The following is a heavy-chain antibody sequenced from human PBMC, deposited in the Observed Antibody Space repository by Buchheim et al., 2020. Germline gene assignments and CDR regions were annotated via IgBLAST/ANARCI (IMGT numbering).Heavy chain of an antibody. Sequence: QLQLQESGPGLVKPSETLSLTCTVSGGSISSSSYYWGWIRQPPGKGLEWIGSIYYSGSTYYNPSLKSRVTISVDTSKNQFSLKLSSVTAADTAVYYCARGGIWVTAVAGIFFAGDGGDIWGQGT. D-gene: IGHD6-19*01. CDR1: GGSISSSSYY. CDR3: ARGGIWVTAVAGIFFAGDGGDI. V-gene: IGHV4-39*07. J-gene: IGHJ3*02. CDR2: IYYSGST.